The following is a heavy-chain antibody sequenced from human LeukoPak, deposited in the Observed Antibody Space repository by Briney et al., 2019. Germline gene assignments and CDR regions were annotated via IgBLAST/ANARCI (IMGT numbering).Heavy chain of an antibody. D-gene: IGHD3-10*01. CDR2: IHYSGTT. CDR3: VRRVDYYGSGSYFYYDY. CDR1: GGSISSSGDY. Sequence: SETLSLTCTVAGGSISSSGDYWDWIRQPPGKGLDWIGTIHYSGTTFYKSSLESRLTMSVDTSKNQFSLKLSSVTAADTAVYYCVRRVDYYGSGSYFYYDYWGQGTLVTVSS. V-gene: IGHV4-39*01. J-gene: IGHJ4*02.